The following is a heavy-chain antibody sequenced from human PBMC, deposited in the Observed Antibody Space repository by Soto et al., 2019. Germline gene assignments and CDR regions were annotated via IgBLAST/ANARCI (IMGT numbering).Heavy chain of an antibody. J-gene: IGHJ5*02. V-gene: IGHV1-2*02. Sequence: HLVQSGAEVKKPGASVKVSCKASGDTSTDYYVHWVRQAPGQKLEGMGWINPNSGATNFAKKFQGRVTMTGDTSISTVYMELNRLTSDDTAVYYCARGVSRFRTWFDPWGQGTVVSVSS. CDR2: INPNSGAT. CDR1: GDTSTDYY. CDR3: ARGVSRFRTWFDP.